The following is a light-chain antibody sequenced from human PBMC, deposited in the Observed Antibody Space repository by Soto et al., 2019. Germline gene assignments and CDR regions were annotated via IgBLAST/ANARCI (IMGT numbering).Light chain of an antibody. V-gene: IGKV3-20*01. CDR1: QSVSASY. CDR2: GAS. Sequence: IVMTQSPATLSVSPGERATLSCRASQSVSASYLAWYQQKPGQSPRLLINGASSRATGIPDRFSGSGSGTDFTLTISRLEPEDFAVYYCQQYGSSPTFAEGTRLAI. CDR3: QQYGSSPT. J-gene: IGKJ5*01.